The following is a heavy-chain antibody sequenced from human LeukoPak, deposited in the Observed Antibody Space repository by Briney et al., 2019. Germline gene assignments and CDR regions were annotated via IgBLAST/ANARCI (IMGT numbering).Heavy chain of an antibody. D-gene: IGHD3-9*01. CDR1: GGSISSSNW. V-gene: IGHV4-4*02. CDR3: ARADILTGYYPYYFDY. CDR2: IFHSGST. J-gene: IGHJ4*02. Sequence: SETLSLTCAVSGGSISSSNWWRWGRQPPRKGLEWIGEIFHSGSTNYNPSPKSRVTISVDKSKNQFSLKLSSVTAADTAVYYCARADILTGYYPYYFDYWGQGTLVTVSS.